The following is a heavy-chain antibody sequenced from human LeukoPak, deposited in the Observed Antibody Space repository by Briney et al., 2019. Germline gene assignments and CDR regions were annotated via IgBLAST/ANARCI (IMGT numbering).Heavy chain of an antibody. Sequence: GASVKVSCKASGGTFSSYAISWVRQAPGQGLEWMGRIIPILGIANYAQKFQGRVTITADESTSTAYMELSSLRSEDTAVYYCARVWRADPDAFDIWGQGTMVTVSS. J-gene: IGHJ3*02. V-gene: IGHV1-69*04. CDR1: GGTFSSYA. D-gene: IGHD3-3*01. CDR2: IIPILGIA. CDR3: ARVWRADPDAFDI.